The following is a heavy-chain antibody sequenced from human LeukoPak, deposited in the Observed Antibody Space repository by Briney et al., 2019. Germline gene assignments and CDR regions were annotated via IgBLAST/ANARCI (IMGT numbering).Heavy chain of an antibody. V-gene: IGHV4-34*01. J-gene: IGHJ6*03. Sequence: SETLSLTCAIYGGSFNDYYWIWIRQPPGKGLEWIGEIKPSGRTNYNPSLESRVTISVDTSKNHFSLKLSSVTAADTAVYYCARRDYLDHFYYIDVWDKGNTVTVSS. D-gene: IGHD3-10*01. CDR3: ARRDYLDHFYYIDV. CDR1: GGSFNDYY. CDR2: IKPSGRT.